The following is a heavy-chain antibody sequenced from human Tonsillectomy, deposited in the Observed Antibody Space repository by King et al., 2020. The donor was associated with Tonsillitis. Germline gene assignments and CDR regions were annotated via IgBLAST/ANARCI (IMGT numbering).Heavy chain of an antibody. Sequence: QLVQSGAEVKKPGASVKISCKASGYTFTSYGLSWVRQAPGQGLEWMGWISTYNGNTNYTQNFQGRVTMTTDTSTSTAYMELRSLRSDDTAVYYCARDLGYSAYDKWAILDYWGQGTLVTVSS. CDR2: ISTYNGNT. D-gene: IGHD5-12*01. CDR3: ARDLGYSAYDKWAILDY. V-gene: IGHV1-18*04. J-gene: IGHJ4*02. CDR1: GYTFTSYG.